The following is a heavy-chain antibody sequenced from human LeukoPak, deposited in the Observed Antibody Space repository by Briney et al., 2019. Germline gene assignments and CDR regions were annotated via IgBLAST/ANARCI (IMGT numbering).Heavy chain of an antibody. Sequence: GGSLRLSCAASGFTFSSYGMPWVRQAPGKGLEWVAFIRYDGSDKYYGDSVKGRFTISRDNPKNTLYLQMNSLRAEDTAVYYCAKGQLRFLDNWFDPWGQGTLVTVSS. CDR2: IRYDGSDK. D-gene: IGHD3-3*01. CDR3: AKGQLRFLDNWFDP. V-gene: IGHV3-30*02. J-gene: IGHJ5*02. CDR1: GFTFSSYG.